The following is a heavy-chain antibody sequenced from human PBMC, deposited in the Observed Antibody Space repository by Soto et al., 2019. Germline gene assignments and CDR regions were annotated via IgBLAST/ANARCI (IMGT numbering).Heavy chain of an antibody. D-gene: IGHD1-1*01. J-gene: IGHJ4*02. CDR3: ARESEDLTSNVDS. CDR2: ISSTTNYI. Sequence: KPXGSLRLSWPASGFAFSRYSMNWVRQVPGKGLDWVSSISSTTNYIYYADSMKGRFTVSGDNAKNSVYLDMTSLSAEDTAVYYCARESEDLTSNVDSWGQGPLVTVSS. V-gene: IGHV3-21*01. CDR1: GFAFSRYS.